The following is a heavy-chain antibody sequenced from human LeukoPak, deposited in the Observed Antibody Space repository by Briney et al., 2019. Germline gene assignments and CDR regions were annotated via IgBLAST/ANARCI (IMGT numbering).Heavy chain of an antibody. Sequence: SGPALVKPPQTLTLTCTFSGFALRTGGMRVSWIRQPPGKALEWLARIDWDEDKFYSTSPKTRPTFYKDTSKNQVVLTMTNMEPVDTATYYSARVIIVAAYFEYWGQGTLLTVSS. CDR3: ARVIIVAAYFEY. V-gene: IGHV2-70*04. J-gene: IGHJ4*02. CDR2: IDWDEDK. D-gene: IGHD6-19*01. CDR1: GFALRTGGMR.